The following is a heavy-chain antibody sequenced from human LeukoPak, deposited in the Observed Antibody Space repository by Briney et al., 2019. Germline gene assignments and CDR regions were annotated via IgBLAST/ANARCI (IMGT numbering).Heavy chain of an antibody. V-gene: IGHV3-23*01. Sequence: GGSLRLSCAASGFTFRSYAMGWVRQAPGKGLEWVSAISGSGGSGGSTDYADSVKGRFTISRDNAKNSLYLQMNSLRAEDTAVYYCARSSGYDLLVDYWGQGTLVTVSS. D-gene: IGHD5-12*01. CDR1: GFTFRSYA. J-gene: IGHJ4*02. CDR2: ISGSGGSGGST. CDR3: ARSSGYDLLVDY.